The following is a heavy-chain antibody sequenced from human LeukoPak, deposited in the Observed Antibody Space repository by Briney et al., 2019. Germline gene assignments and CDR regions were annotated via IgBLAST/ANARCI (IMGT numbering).Heavy chain of an antibody. CDR1: GGTFSSYA. CDR2: IIPIFGTA. CDR3: AKDMGYDILTGYPSFFDY. V-gene: IGHV1-69*13. J-gene: IGHJ4*02. Sequence: GASVKVSCKASGGTFSSYAISWVRQAPGQGLEWMGGIIPIFGTANYAQKFQGRVTITADESTSTAYMELNSLRAEDTAVYYCAKDMGYDILTGYPSFFDYWGQGTLVTVSS. D-gene: IGHD3-9*01.